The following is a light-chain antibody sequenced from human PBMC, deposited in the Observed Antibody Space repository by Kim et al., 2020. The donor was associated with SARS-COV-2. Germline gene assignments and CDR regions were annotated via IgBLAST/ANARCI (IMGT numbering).Light chain of an antibody. CDR2: TAS. V-gene: IGKV1-39*01. CDR1: QSISNY. CDR3: QQSFSTPAS. Sequence: DIQMTQSPSSLSASVGDRVTITCRSSQSISNYFNWYQQRPGKAPKLLIYTASSLQSGVPSRFSGSGSGTDFTLTISSLQPEDFASYYCQQSFSTPASFGQGTKLEI. J-gene: IGKJ2*03.